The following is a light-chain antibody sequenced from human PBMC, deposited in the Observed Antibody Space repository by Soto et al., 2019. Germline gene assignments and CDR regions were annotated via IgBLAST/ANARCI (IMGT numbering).Light chain of an antibody. Sequence: QSVLTQPASVSGSPGQSITLSCIGTRSDIGDYGYVSWYQRHPGRAPQLIIFAVTNRPSGVSNRFSGSKSGNTASLTISGLQAEDEADYYCTSYSSGSTHVVFGGGTKLTVL. CDR1: RSDIGDYGY. V-gene: IGLV2-14*01. J-gene: IGLJ2*01. CDR2: AVT. CDR3: TSYSSGSTHVV.